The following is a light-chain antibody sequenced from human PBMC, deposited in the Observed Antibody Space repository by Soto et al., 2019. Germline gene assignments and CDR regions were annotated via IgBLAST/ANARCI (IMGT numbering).Light chain of an antibody. Sequence: EIMLTQSPGTLSLSPGERATLSCRASQSVSSSYLAWYQQKPGQAPRLLIYGASSRATGIPDRFSGSGSGTDFTFTISRLEPEDFAVYYCQQYGRSPWTFGQGTKVEIK. V-gene: IGKV3-20*01. J-gene: IGKJ1*01. CDR3: QQYGRSPWT. CDR2: GAS. CDR1: QSVSSSY.